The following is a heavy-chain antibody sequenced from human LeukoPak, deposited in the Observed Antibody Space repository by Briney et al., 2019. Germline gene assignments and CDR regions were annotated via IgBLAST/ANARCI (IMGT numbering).Heavy chain of an antibody. J-gene: IGHJ2*01. CDR1: GFTFSSYW. Sequence: GGSLRLSCAASGFTFSSYWMSWVRQAPGKGLEWVSSISSAGSFLYYTDSTKGRFTISRDNAKRSLFLQMNSLRAEDAAVYYCARRRNLGIWGGWSFDLWGRGTLVAVSS. V-gene: IGHV3-21*01. CDR3: ARRRNLGIWGGWSFDL. D-gene: IGHD7-27*01. CDR2: ISSAGSFL.